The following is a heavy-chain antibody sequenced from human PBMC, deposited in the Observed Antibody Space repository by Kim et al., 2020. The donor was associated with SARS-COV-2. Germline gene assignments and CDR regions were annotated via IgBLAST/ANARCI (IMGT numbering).Heavy chain of an antibody. Sequence: YNPSHKSRVTISVDTSKNQFSLKLSSVTAADTAVHYWARAPQSLREGFDYWGQGTLVTVSS. D-gene: IGHD3-10*01. V-gene: IGHV4-34*01. J-gene: IGHJ4*02. CDR3: ARAPQSLREGFDY.